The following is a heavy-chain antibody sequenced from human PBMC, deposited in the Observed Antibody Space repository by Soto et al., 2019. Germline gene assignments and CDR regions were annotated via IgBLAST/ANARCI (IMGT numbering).Heavy chain of an antibody. D-gene: IGHD3-22*01. J-gene: IGHJ4*02. CDR3: ARARSRARTYYYDSSGYYYFDY. CDR1: GYTFTSYG. V-gene: IGHV1-18*01. Sequence: GASVKVSCKASGYTFTSYGISWVRKAPGQGLERMGWISAYNGNTNYAQKLQGRVTMTTDTSTSTAYMELRSLRSDDTAVYYCARARSRARTYYYDSSGYYYFDYWGQGTLVTVSS. CDR2: ISAYNGNT.